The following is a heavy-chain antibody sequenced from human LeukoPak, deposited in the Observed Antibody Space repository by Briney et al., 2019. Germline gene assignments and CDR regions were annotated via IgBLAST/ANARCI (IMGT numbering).Heavy chain of an antibody. CDR3: TREDDLLWFGTVIVYDY. Sequence: GGSLRLSCAASGFTFSSYWMSWVRQAPGKGLEWVGFIRSKAYGGTTEYAASVKGRFTISRDDSKSIAYLQMNSLKTEDTAVYYCTREDDLLWFGTVIVYDYWGQGTLVTVSS. D-gene: IGHD3-10*01. V-gene: IGHV3-49*04. CDR2: IRSKAYGGTT. CDR1: GFTFSSYW. J-gene: IGHJ4*02.